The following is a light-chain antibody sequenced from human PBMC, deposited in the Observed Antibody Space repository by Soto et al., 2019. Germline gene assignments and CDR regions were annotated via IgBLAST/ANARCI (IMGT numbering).Light chain of an antibody. V-gene: IGKV1-16*02. CDR3: QTYHNYPVT. J-gene: IGKJ4*01. CDR1: QDISNH. CDR2: DAS. Sequence: DIQMTQSPSSLSASVGDRVTITCRASQDISNHLAWFQQKPGKAPKSLIYDASSLQSGVPSNFSGSASGTHFTLIISSLQPEDCETYYCQTYHNYPVTFGGGTKVEI.